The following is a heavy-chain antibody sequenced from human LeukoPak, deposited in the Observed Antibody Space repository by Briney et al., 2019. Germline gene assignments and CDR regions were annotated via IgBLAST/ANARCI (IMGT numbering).Heavy chain of an antibody. V-gene: IGHV4-59*01. CDR2: IYYSGST. CDR3: ARVSYYYDSSGYSYYFDY. D-gene: IGHD3-22*01. CDR1: GGSISSYY. J-gene: IGHJ4*02. Sequence: SETLSLTCTVSGGSISSYYWSWIRQPPGKGLEWIGYIYYSGSTNYNPSLKSRVAISVDTSKNQFSLKLSSVTAADTAVYYCARVSYYYDSSGYSYYFDYWGQGTLVTVSS.